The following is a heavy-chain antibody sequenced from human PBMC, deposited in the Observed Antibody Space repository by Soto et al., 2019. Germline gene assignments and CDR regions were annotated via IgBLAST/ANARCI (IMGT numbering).Heavy chain of an antibody. D-gene: IGHD2-15*01. CDR2: TYYRSKWYN. CDR1: GDSVSSNSAA. V-gene: IGHV6-1*01. Sequence: SQTLSLTCAISGDSVSSNSAAWNWIRQSPSRGLEWLGRTYYRSKWYNDYAVSVKSRITINPDTSKNQFSLQLNSVTPQDTVVYYCERAVAIVVVVAAARHYIYYMEVWGKGTTVTVSS. J-gene: IGHJ6*03. CDR3: ERAVAIVVVVAAARHYIYYMEV.